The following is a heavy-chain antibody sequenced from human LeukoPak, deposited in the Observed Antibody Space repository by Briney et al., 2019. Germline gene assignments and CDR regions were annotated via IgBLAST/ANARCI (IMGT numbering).Heavy chain of an antibody. J-gene: IGHJ1*01. V-gene: IGHV3-53*01. CDR2: IYSGGST. Sequence: GGSLRLSCAASGFTVSSNYMSWVRQAPGKGLEWVSVIYSGGSTYYADSVKGRFTISRDNSKNTLYLQMNSLRAEDTAVYYCARVGDYYDSSGYFYGYFHHWGQGTLVTVSS. CDR1: GFTVSSNY. D-gene: IGHD3-22*01. CDR3: ARVGDYYDSSGYFYGYFHH.